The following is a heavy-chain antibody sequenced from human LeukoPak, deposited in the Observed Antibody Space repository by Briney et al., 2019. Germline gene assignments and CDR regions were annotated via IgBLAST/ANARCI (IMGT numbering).Heavy chain of an antibody. V-gene: IGHV3-43D*03. CDR2: ISWDGGST. CDR3: AKDITKKTYYDILTGYYPGLNYFDY. Sequence: GGSLRLSCAPSGFTSDDYAMHWVRQAPGEGLGWVSLISWDGGSTYYADSVKGRFTISRDKSKNSLYLQMNSLRAEDTALYYCAKDITKKTYYDILTGYYPGLNYFDYWGQGTLVTVSS. CDR1: GFTSDDYA. D-gene: IGHD3-9*01. J-gene: IGHJ4*02.